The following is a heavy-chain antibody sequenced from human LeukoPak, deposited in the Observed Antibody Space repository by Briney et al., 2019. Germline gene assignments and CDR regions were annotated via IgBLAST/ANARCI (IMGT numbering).Heavy chain of an antibody. J-gene: IGHJ6*03. Sequence: GGSLRLSCAASGFTFSSYSMNWVRQAPGKGLEWVSYITGSISTIYYTDSVKGRFTISRDNAKNSVYLQMNSLRAEDTAVYYHAGFYLGLGGSGGAFYYYYYMDVWGKGTTVTISS. CDR1: GFTFSSYS. CDR3: AGFYLGLGGSGGAFYYYYYMDV. V-gene: IGHV3-48*01. D-gene: IGHD3-10*01. CDR2: ITGSISTI.